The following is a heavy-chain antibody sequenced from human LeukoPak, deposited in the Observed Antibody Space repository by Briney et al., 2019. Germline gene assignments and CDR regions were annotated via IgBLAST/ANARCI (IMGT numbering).Heavy chain of an antibody. Sequence: GGSLRLSCAASGFTFSSYWLHWVRQAPGKGLVWVSRINSDGSSITYADSVKGRFTISRDKAKNTLYLQMNSLRVEDTAAYYCAREGRVSGYDFDCWGQGTLVTVSS. J-gene: IGHJ4*02. CDR3: AREGRVSGYDFDC. CDR1: GFTFSSYW. CDR2: INSDGSSI. V-gene: IGHV3-74*03. D-gene: IGHD5-12*01.